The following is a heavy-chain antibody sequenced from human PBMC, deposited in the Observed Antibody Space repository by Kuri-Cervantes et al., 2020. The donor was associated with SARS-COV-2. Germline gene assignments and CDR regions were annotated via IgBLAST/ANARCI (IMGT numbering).Heavy chain of an antibody. D-gene: IGHD2-2*01. CDR1: GGSFSGYY. Sequence: SQTLSLTCAVYGGSFSGYYWNWIRQSPGKGLEWIGEINHSGSTNYNPSLESRVTISVDTSKNQFSLKLSSVTAADTAVYFCARGQGVAVPVALLVFLGYYMDVRGKGTTVTVSS. CDR2: INHSGST. CDR3: ARGQGVAVPVALLVFLGYYMDV. J-gene: IGHJ6*03. V-gene: IGHV4-34*01.